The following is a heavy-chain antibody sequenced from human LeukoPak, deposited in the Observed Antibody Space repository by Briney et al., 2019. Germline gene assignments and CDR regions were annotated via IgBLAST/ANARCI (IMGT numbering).Heavy chain of an antibody. J-gene: IGHJ4*02. CDR1: GFTFSSYN. D-gene: IGHD6-19*01. CDR3: AKPKYSSGWYRFYFDY. CDR2: ISLSSSSI. V-gene: IGHV3-48*01. Sequence: GGSLRLSCAASGFTFSSYNMNWVRQAPGKGLEWVSYISLSSSSIYYADSVRGRFTISRDNAKSSLYLQMNSLRAEDTAVYYCAKPKYSSGWYRFYFDYWGQGTLVTVSS.